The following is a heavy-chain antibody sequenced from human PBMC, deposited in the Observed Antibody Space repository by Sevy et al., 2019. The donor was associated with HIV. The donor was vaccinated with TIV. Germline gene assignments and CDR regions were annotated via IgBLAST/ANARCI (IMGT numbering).Heavy chain of an antibody. Sequence: GESLKISCKGSGYSFTNYWIGWVRQMPGKGLEWMGIIYPGDSDTRYSPSFQGQVTISADKSISTAYLQWSSLKASDTALYYCTSLAGNDGSGYHFFDYWGQGTLVTVSS. CDR3: TSLAGNDGSGYHFFDY. CDR2: IYPGDSDT. V-gene: IGHV5-51*01. D-gene: IGHD3-22*01. CDR1: GYSFTNYW. J-gene: IGHJ4*02.